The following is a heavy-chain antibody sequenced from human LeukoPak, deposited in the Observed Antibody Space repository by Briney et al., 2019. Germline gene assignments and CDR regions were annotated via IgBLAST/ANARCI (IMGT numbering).Heavy chain of an antibody. CDR1: GFTVSSNY. D-gene: IGHD4-17*01. V-gene: IGHV3-66*02. J-gene: IGHJ3*02. CDR2: IYSGGST. CDR3: ARYGPSLDAFDI. Sequence: PGGSLRLSCAASGFTVSSNYMSWVRQAPGKGLQWVSVIYSGGSTYYADSVKGRFTISRDNSKNTLYHQMNSLRAEDTAVYYCARYGPSLDAFDIWGQGTMVTVSS.